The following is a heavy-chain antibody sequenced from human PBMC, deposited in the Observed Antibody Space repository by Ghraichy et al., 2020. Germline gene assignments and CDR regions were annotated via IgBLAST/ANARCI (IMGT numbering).Heavy chain of an antibody. D-gene: IGHD4-17*01. V-gene: IGHV3-23*01. CDR1: GFTFSSYA. J-gene: IGHJ4*02. CDR2: ISGSGGST. Sequence: GALRLSCAASGFTFSSYAMSWVRQAPGKGLEWVSAISGSGGSTYYADSVKGRFTISRDNSKNTLYLQMNSLRAEDTTVYYCAKVRYGDYVGFDYWGQGTLVTVSS. CDR3: AKVRYGDYVGFDY.